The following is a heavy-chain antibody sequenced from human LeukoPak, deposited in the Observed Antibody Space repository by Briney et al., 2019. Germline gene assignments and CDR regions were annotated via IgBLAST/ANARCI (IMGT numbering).Heavy chain of an antibody. V-gene: IGHV4-39*01. Sequence: KPSETLSLTCTVSGVSISGFYWSWIRQPPGKGLEWIGSIYFSGSTYYNPSLKSRVTISVDTSKNQFFLKLSSVTAADTAVYYCARQDDYDFWSGYSGYFDLWGRGTLVTVSS. J-gene: IGHJ2*01. CDR3: ARQDDYDFWSGYSGYFDL. CDR2: IYFSGST. CDR1: GVSISGFY. D-gene: IGHD3-3*01.